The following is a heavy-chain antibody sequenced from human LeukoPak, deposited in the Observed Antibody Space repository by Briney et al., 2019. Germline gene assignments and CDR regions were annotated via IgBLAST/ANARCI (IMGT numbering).Heavy chain of an antibody. CDR2: IHPGDSHT. D-gene: IGHD3-10*01. CDR3: ARSLHYGDAFDI. Sequence: GESLKISCEGSGYTFTKYWIGWVRQMPGKGLKWMGIIHPGDSHTWYSPSFQGQVTISADKSISMAYLQWSSLKASDTAMYFCARSLHYGDAFDIWGQGTMVTVSS. J-gene: IGHJ3*02. CDR1: GYTFTKYW. V-gene: IGHV5-51*01.